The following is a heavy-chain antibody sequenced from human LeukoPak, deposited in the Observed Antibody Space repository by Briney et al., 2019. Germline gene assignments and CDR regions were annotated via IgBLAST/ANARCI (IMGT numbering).Heavy chain of an antibody. V-gene: IGHV3-21*06. CDR2: INSGNNYI. CDR1: GFTFSSYG. D-gene: IGHD3-9*01. Sequence: TGGSPRLSCAASGFTFSSYGMHWVRQAPGKALEWVSSINSGNNYIYYADSVKGRFTISRDNAKNSLFLQMNSLRADDTAVYSCARVLLGMSAFDLWGQGTMVSVSS. CDR3: ARVLLGMSAFDL. J-gene: IGHJ3*01.